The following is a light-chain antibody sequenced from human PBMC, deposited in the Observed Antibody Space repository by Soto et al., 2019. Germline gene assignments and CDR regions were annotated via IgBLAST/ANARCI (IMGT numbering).Light chain of an antibody. CDR2: GAS. J-gene: IGKJ1*01. Sequence: EIVMTQSPATLSVSPGERATLSCRASQSVSSNLAWYQQKPGQAPRLLIYGASTRATDIPARFSGSGSGTEFTLTISSLQSEELALYYCQQYNDWPRTFGQGTKVEIK. CDR3: QQYNDWPRT. V-gene: IGKV3-15*01. CDR1: QSVSSN.